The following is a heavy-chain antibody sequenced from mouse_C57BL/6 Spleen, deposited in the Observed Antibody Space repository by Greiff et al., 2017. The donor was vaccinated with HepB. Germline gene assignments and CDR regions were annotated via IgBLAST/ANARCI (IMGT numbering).Heavy chain of an antibody. J-gene: IGHJ2*01. V-gene: IGHV1-18*01. CDR3: ARGATVVPYFDY. D-gene: IGHD1-1*01. Sequence: VQLQQSGPELVKPGASVKIPCKASGYTFTDYNMDWVKQSHGKSLEWIGDINPNNGGTIYNQKFKGKATLTVEKFSITAYMELRSLTSEDTAVYYCARGATVVPYFDYWGQGTTLTVSS. CDR2: INPNNGGT. CDR1: GYTFTDYN.